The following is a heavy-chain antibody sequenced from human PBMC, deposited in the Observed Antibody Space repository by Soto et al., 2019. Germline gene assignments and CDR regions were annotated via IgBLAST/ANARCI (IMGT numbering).Heavy chain of an antibody. CDR1: CYTLSRHG. Sequence: EASVKVSCQASCYTLSRHGINWVRQAPGQRVGWVGWINPNSGNTGYAQKFQGRVTMTRNTSISTAYMELSSLRSEDTAVYYCAREPYYDFWSGYYTDHTTNPLDYWGQGTLVTVSS. CDR2: INPNSGNT. D-gene: IGHD3-3*01. J-gene: IGHJ4*02. CDR3: AREPYYDFWSGYYTDHTTNPLDY. V-gene: IGHV1-8*01.